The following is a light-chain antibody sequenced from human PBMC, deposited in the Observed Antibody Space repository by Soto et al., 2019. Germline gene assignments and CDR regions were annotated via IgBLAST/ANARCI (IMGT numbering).Light chain of an antibody. Sequence: DIQMTQSPSSLSASVGDRVTITCRARQGISNYLAWYQQKPWKVPKLLIYAASTLQSGVPARFSGSGSWTDFTLTISSLQPEDFATNYCQKYNSAPRTFGQGTKVEIK. J-gene: IGKJ1*01. CDR3: QKYNSAPRT. CDR1: QGISNY. CDR2: AAS. V-gene: IGKV1-27*01.